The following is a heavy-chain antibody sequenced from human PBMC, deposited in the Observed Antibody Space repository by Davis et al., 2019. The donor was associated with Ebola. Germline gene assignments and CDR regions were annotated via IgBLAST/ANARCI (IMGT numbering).Heavy chain of an antibody. Sequence: ASVKVSCKASGYTFSSYGISWVRQAPGQGLEWMGWISAYNGNTNYAQKLQGRVTMTTDTSTSTAYMELRSLRSDDTAVYYCARDHSSSWYYYGMDVWGQGTTVTVSS. CDR3: ARDHSSSWYYYGMDV. CDR1: GYTFSSYG. D-gene: IGHD6-13*01. CDR2: ISAYNGNT. V-gene: IGHV1-18*01. J-gene: IGHJ6*02.